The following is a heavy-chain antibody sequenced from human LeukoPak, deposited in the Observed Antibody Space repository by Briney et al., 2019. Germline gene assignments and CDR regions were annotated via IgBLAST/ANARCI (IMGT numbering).Heavy chain of an antibody. V-gene: IGHV1-2*02. CDR2: INPNSGGT. J-gene: IGHJ4*02. CDR1: GGTFTGYY. Sequence: GSSVKVSCKASGGTFTGYYMHWVRQAPGQGLEWMGWINPNSGGTNYAQKFQGRVTMTRDTSISTAYMELSRLRSDDTAVYYCARDTDTDPFDYWGQGTLVTVSS. CDR3: ARDTDTDPFDY. D-gene: IGHD5-18*01.